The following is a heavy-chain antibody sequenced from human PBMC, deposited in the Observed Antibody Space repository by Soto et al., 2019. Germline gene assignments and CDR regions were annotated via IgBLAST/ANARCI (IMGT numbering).Heavy chain of an antibody. D-gene: IGHD1-26*01. V-gene: IGHV5-51*01. CDR3: ARLKWELADY. Sequence: PGESLKISCKGYGYSFSNYWIGWVRQMPGKGLEWMGIIYVDDSDTRYSPSFEGQVTISVDKSTRTAYLQWSSLKASDSAMYYCARLKWELADYWGKGTLVTVSS. CDR2: IYVDDSDT. J-gene: IGHJ4*02. CDR1: GYSFSNYW.